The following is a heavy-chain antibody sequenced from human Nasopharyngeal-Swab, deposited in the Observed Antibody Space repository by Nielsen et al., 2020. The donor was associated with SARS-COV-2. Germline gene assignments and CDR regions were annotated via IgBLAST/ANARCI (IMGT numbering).Heavy chain of an antibody. D-gene: IGHD3-10*01. J-gene: IGHJ6*02. CDR2: MNPNSGST. V-gene: IGHV1-8*01. CDR3: ARVLSFGELSPYYYYGMDV. Sequence: ASVKVSCKASGYTFTSYDINWVRQATGQGLEWMGWMNPNSGSTGYAQKFQGRVTMTRNTSISTAYMELSSLRSEDTAVYYCARVLSFGELSPYYYYGMDVWGQGTTVTVSS. CDR1: GYTFTSYD.